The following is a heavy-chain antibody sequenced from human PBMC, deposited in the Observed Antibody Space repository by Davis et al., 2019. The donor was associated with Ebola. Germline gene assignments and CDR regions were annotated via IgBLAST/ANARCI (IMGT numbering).Heavy chain of an antibody. J-gene: IGHJ4*02. CDR1: GFTFNSYW. V-gene: IGHV3-53*01. CDR2: ISNVGST. Sequence: GESLKISCAASGFTFNSYWMHWIRQAPGKGLEWVSIISNVGSTYNADSLEGRFTISRDNSKNTVYLQMNNLRAEDTAVYYCVRDLNCWGQGTLVTVSS. CDR3: VRDLNC.